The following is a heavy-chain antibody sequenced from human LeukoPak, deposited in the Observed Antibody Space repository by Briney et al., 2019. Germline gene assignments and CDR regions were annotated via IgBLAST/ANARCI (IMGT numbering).Heavy chain of an antibody. CDR3: ASPGGSITMVRGVRGAFDI. J-gene: IGHJ3*02. CDR2: IYSGGST. D-gene: IGHD3-10*01. CDR1: GFTVSSNY. V-gene: IGHV3-66*01. Sequence: GGSLRLSCAASGFTVSSNYMSWVRQAPGKGLEWVSVIYSGGSTYYADSVKGRFTISRDNSKNTLYLQMNSLRAEDTAVYYCASPGGSITMVRGVRGAFDIWGQGTMVTVSS.